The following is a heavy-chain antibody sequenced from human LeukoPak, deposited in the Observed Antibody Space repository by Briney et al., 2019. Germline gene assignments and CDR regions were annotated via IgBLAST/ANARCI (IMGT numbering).Heavy chain of an antibody. CDR1: GFTFSSYW. CDR2: INSDGSST. Sequence: GGSLRLSCAASGFTFSSYWMHWVRQAPGKGLVWVSRINSDGSSTSYADSVKGRFTISRDNAKNTLYLQMNSLRAEDTAVYYCARALSGSYPWVAYWFDPWGQGTLVTVSS. D-gene: IGHD1-26*01. V-gene: IGHV3-74*01. J-gene: IGHJ5*02. CDR3: ARALSGSYPWVAYWFDP.